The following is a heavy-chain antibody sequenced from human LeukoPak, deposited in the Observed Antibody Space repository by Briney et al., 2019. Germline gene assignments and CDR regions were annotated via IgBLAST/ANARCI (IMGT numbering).Heavy chain of an antibody. Sequence: GGSLRLSCAASGFTFSSYGMSWVRQAPGKGLEWVSAISGSGGSTYYADSVKGRFTISRDNSKNTLYLQMNSLRAEDTAVYYCAKDRHFWSGYLDYWGQGTLVTVSP. D-gene: IGHD3-3*02. V-gene: IGHV3-23*01. CDR2: ISGSGGST. CDR3: AKDRHFWSGYLDY. J-gene: IGHJ4*02. CDR1: GFTFSSYG.